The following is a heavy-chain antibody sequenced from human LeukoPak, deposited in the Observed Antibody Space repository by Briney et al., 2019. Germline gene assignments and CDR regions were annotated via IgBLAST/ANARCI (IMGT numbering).Heavy chain of an antibody. CDR1: GGTFSSYA. D-gene: IGHD3-22*01. CDR2: IIPIFGTA. J-gene: IGHJ6*03. CDR3: ALDYYDSSGYLDLYYYYMDV. V-gene: IGHV1-69*05. Sequence: SVKVSCKASGGTFSSYAISWVRQAPGQGLEWMGGIIPIFGTANYAQKFQGRVTITTDESTRTAYMELSSLRSEDTAVYYCALDYYDSSGYLDLYYYYMDVWGKGTTVTVSS.